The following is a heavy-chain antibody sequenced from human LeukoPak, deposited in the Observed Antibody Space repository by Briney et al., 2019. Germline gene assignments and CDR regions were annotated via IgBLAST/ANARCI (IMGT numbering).Heavy chain of an antibody. D-gene: IGHD5-12*01. CDR3: ARSVDIVATQFDY. CDR2: INPNSGGT. CDR1: GYTFTSYY. Sequence: ASVKVSCKASGYTFTSYYMHWVRHAPGQGLEWMGWINPNSGGTNYAQKFQGRVTMTRDTSISTAYMELSRLRSDDTAVYYCARSVDIVATQFDYWGQGTLVTVSS. V-gene: IGHV1-2*02. J-gene: IGHJ4*02.